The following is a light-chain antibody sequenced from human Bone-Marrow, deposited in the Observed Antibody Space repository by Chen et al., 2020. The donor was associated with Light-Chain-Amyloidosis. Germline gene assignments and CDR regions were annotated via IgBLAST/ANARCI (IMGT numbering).Light chain of an antibody. CDR1: QTINSNA. Sequence: EIVLTQSPGTLSLSPGERATLSCRDSQTINSNALTWYQHKPGQAPRLLIYGASSRFPGIPDRFSGSGSGTDFILTISRLEPEDFAVYYCQQFGSSPWTFGQGTKVEIK. J-gene: IGKJ1*01. CDR2: GAS. CDR3: QQFGSSPWT. V-gene: IGKV3-20*01.